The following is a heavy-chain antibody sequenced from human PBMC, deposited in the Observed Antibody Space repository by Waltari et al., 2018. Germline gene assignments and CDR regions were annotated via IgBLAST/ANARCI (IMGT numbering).Heavy chain of an antibody. J-gene: IGHJ4*02. CDR3: SVSLNS. V-gene: IGHV3-7*01. CDR1: GFTFSNFC. Sequence: EVQLVESGGGLVQPGGSLRLSCAASGFTFSNFCMDWVRQAPGKGLEWVANIKEDGSERHDIDSVKGRFTISRDNAKNLLYLEMNSLRAGDTAVYYCSVSLNSWGQGTLVTVSS. CDR2: IKEDGSER.